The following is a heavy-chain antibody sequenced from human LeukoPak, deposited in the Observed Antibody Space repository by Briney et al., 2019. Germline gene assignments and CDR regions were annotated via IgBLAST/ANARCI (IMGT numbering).Heavy chain of an antibody. D-gene: IGHD4-17*01. CDR2: IIPIFGTA. J-gene: IGHJ4*02. CDR3: ARGNHDYGDYLFPHLNINYFDY. CDR1: GGTFSSYA. Sequence: ASVKVSCKASGGTFSSYAISWVRQAPGQGLEWMGGIIPIFGTANYAQKFQGRVTITADESTSTAYMEPSSLRSEDTAVYYCARGNHDYGDYLFPHLNINYFDYWGQGTLVTVSS. V-gene: IGHV1-69*01.